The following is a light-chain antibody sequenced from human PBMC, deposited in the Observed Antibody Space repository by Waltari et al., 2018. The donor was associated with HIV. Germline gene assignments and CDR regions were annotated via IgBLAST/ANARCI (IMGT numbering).Light chain of an antibody. CDR1: QSISTN. V-gene: IGKV3-15*01. Sequence: EIVMTQSPATLSVFPGERATLSCRASQSISTNLAWYQQKPGQAPRPLIYGASTRATGIPARFSGTGSGTEFTLTISSLQSEDFAVYYCQQYDDCPPLSFGGGTRVEIK. CDR3: QQYDDCPPLS. J-gene: IGKJ4*01. CDR2: GAS.